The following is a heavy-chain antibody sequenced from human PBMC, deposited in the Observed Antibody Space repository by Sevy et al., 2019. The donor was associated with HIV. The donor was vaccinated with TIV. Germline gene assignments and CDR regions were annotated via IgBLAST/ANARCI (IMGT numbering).Heavy chain of an antibody. D-gene: IGHD3-3*01. CDR3: ARDYDRRGGKYISFDP. CDR1: GFNFRDYA. CDR2: IRRKGSGGAT. V-gene: IGHV3-49*03. J-gene: IGHJ5*02. Sequence: QLGGSLRLSCTASGFNFRDYAMAWFRQTPGKGLEWVGLIRRKGSGGATDYAASVKGRFTISRDDSRSIAYLDMNSLKTDDTAVYYCARDYDRRGGKYISFDPWGQGTLVTVSS.